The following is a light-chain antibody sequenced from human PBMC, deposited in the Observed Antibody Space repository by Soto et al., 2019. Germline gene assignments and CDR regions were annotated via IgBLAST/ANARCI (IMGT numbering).Light chain of an antibody. J-gene: IGKJ4*01. CDR1: QSVCRNY. CDR3: QQYASSPLT. Sequence: EIVLPQSPGTLSLSPGERANLSCRASQSVCRNYLAWYQQKPGQAPRLLIHGASSRATGIPDRFSGSGSGTDFILTISRLEPEDFAVYYCQQYASSPLTFGGGTKVEIK. CDR2: GAS. V-gene: IGKV3-20*01.